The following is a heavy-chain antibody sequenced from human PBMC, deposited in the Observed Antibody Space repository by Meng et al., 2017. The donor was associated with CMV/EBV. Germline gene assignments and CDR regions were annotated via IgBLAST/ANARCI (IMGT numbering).Heavy chain of an antibody. CDR1: GGTFSSYA. CDR2: IITILGIA. CDR3: ARSTVTRRGPGAPNYYYYGMDV. Sequence: SVKVSCKASGGTFSSYAISWVRQAPGQGLEWMGGIITILGIANYAQKFQGRVTITADKSTSTAYMELSSLRSEDTAVYYCARSTVTRRGPGAPNYYYYGMDVWGQGTTVTVSS. J-gene: IGHJ6*02. D-gene: IGHD4-11*01. V-gene: IGHV1-69*10.